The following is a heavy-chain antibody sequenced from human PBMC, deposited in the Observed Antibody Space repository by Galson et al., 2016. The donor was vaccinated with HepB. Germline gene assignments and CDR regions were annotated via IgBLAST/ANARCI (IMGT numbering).Heavy chain of an antibody. CDR1: GGPFFGYS. V-gene: IGHV4-59*01. CDR3: AKGNYYYGMDV. CDR2: IYPSGRT. Sequence: SETLSLTCSVSGGPFFGYSWTWIRQTPGQELAWIGYIYPSGRTNYIPTLTSRLTISLDTTKNQFSLKLSSLTAAATAVFYCAKGNYYYGMDVWGQGTTVTVSS. J-gene: IGHJ6*02.